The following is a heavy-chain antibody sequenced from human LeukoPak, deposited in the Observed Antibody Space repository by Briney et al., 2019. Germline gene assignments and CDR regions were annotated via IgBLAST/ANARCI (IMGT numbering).Heavy chain of an antibody. V-gene: IGHV1-2*02. CDR2: INPNSGST. Sequence: GASVTVSFTSSGYTFTDYYTHWVRQAPGHGLEWMGWINPNSGSTNYAQKFQGRVTMTRNTSISTAYMELSRLRSDDTAVYYCARERSGWFFSNWGQGTLVTVSS. D-gene: IGHD6-19*01. J-gene: IGHJ4*02. CDR3: ARERSGWFFSN. CDR1: GYTFTDYY.